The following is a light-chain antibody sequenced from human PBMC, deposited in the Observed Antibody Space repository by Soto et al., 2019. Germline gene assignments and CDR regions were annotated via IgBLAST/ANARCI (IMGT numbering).Light chain of an antibody. J-gene: IGKJ2*01. Sequence: IVMTQSPLFLPVTPGEPASISCRSSQSLLHSKGYSNLDWYLQRPGQSPRLLLYLASNRASGAPDRVSGSGSCTNCTLKISRVQAGDVRVYYCMQALRTPYTFGQGTKLE. CDR1: QSLLHSKGYSN. CDR3: MQALRTPYT. CDR2: LAS. V-gene: IGKV2-28*01.